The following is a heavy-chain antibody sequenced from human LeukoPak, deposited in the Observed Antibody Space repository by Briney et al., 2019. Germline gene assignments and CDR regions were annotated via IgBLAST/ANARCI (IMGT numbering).Heavy chain of an antibody. D-gene: IGHD2-2*01. CDR2: IHPRSGYS. Sequence: ASVKVSCKTSGYTFTDYDVNWVRQAPGQGLEWMGYIHPRSGYSESAQRFQGRLSMTRDVSTDTAYMELSTLTSDDTAVYYCARVTSGMRYNWFDPWGQGTLIIVSP. J-gene: IGHJ5*02. CDR1: GYTFTDYD. CDR3: ARVTSGMRYNWFDP. V-gene: IGHV1-8*01.